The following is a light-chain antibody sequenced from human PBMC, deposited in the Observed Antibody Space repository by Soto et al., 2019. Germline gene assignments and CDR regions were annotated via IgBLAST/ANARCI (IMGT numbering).Light chain of an antibody. CDR2: DAS. J-gene: IGKJ2*01. CDR1: ENVRTF. CDR3: QRYGSSPPHT. Sequence: PGERATLSCRASENVRTFVDWYQQKPGQAPRVLIYDASSRATGIPDRFSGSGSGTDFTLTISRLESEDFGVYYCQRYGSSPPHTFGQGTRLEIK. V-gene: IGKV3-20*01.